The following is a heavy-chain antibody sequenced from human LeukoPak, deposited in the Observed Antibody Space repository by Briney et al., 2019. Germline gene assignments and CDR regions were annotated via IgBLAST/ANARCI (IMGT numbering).Heavy chain of an antibody. CDR3: AQQVGYCSSGSCYFTY. V-gene: IGHV3-23*01. CDR1: GFTFSSYA. J-gene: IGHJ1*01. Sequence: GPLRLSCAASGFTFSSYAMSWVRQAPGKGLEWVSAISNTGGSTYYADSVKGRFTISRDKSKNTLSLQMNSLRAEDTAVYYCAQQVGYCSSGSCYFTYWGQGTLVTVSS. D-gene: IGHD2-15*01. CDR2: ISNTGGST.